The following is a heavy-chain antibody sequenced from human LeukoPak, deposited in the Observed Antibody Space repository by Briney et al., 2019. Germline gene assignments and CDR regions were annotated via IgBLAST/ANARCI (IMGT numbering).Heavy chain of an antibody. J-gene: IGHJ3*02. V-gene: IGHV3-30-3*01. CDR2: ISYDGSNK. CDR3: ARVIVYYELQDAFDI. Sequence: GGSLRLSCAASGFTFSSYAMHWVRQAPGKGLEWVAVISYDGSNKYYADSVKGRFTISRDNSKNTLYLQMNSLRAEDTAVYYCARVIVYYELQDAFDIWGQGTMVTVSS. CDR1: GFTFSSYA. D-gene: IGHD3-22*01.